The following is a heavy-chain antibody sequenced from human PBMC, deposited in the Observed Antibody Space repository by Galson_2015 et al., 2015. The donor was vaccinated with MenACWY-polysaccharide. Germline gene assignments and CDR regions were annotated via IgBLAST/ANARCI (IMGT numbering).Heavy chain of an antibody. V-gene: IGHV3-23*01. CDR3: AKDLHWYGMDV. CDR2: LSGPGGAT. Sequence: PLRLPCAAYGLTFNKFYMAWVRQAPGKGPEWVSALSGPGGATFYADSVRGRVTMSRDNSQNTLYLHMSSLRVDDTAVYFCAKDLHWYGMDVWGHGTTVTVS. D-gene: IGHD3/OR15-3a*01. CDR1: GLTFNKFY. J-gene: IGHJ6*02.